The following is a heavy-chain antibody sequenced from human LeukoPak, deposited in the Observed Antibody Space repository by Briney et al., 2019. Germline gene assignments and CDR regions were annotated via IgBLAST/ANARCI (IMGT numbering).Heavy chain of an antibody. Sequence: GGSLRLSCAASGFTFSRYGMSWVRQAPGKGLEWVSAISGSGGSTYYADSVKGRFTISRDNSKNSLYLEMSSLRTEDTALYYCAKLVGPAPFDSWGQGTLVTVSS. V-gene: IGHV3-23*01. J-gene: IGHJ4*02. CDR3: AKLVGPAPFDS. D-gene: IGHD1-26*01. CDR2: ISGSGGST. CDR1: GFTFSRYG.